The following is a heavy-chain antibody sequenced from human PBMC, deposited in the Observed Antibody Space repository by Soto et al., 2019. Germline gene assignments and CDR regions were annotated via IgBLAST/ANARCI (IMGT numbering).Heavy chain of an antibody. CDR3: AKVPPDYDSSGYPAD. CDR2: ISYDGSNK. CDR1: GFTFSSYG. J-gene: IGHJ4*02. D-gene: IGHD3-22*01. V-gene: IGHV3-30*18. Sequence: PGGSLRLSCAASGFTFSSYGMHWVRQAPGKGLEWVAVISYDGSNKYYADSVKGRFTISRDNSKNTLYLQMNSLRAEDTAVYYCAKVPPDYDSSGYPADWGQGTLVTVS.